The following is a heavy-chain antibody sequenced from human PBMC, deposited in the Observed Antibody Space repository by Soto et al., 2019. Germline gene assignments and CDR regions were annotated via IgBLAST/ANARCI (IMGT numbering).Heavy chain of an antibody. CDR2: ISWNSGSI. CDR1: GFTFDDSA. J-gene: IGHJ4*02. Sequence: GGCMRLSCAASGFTFDDSAMHWVRQDPGKGLEWVSGISWNSGSIGYADSVKGRFTISRDNAKNSLYLQMNSLRAEDTALYYCAKDMRSSGWYQIYYLDYWGQGTLVTVS. D-gene: IGHD6-19*01. V-gene: IGHV3-9*01. CDR3: AKDMRSSGWYQIYYLDY.